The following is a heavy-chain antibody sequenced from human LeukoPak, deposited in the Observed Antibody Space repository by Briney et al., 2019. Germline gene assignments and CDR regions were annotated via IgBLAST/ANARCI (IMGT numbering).Heavy chain of an antibody. J-gene: IGHJ4*02. Sequence: GGSLRLSCAASGFTFSDYYMTWIRQAPGKGLEWVSYISSRGSTIYYADSVKGRFTISRDNAKISLYLQMNSLRAEDTAIYYCARGPKTSFDYWGQGTLVTVSS. CDR2: ISSRGSTI. CDR3: ARGPKTSFDY. CDR1: GFTFSDYY. V-gene: IGHV3-11*04.